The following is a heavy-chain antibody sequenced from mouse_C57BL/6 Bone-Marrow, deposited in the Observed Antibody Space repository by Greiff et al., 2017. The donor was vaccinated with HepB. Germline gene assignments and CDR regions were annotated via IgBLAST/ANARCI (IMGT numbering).Heavy chain of an antibody. CDR2: ISGGGGNT. V-gene: IGHV5-9*01. CDR1: GFTFSSYT. CDR3: ARQVFDY. J-gene: IGHJ2*01. D-gene: IGHD2-10*02. Sequence: EVKLQESGGGLVKPGGSLKLSCAASGFTFSSYTMSWVRQTLEKRLEWVATISGGGGNTYYPDSVKGRFTISRDNAKNTLYLQMSSLRSEDTALYYCARQVFDYWGQGTTLTVSS.